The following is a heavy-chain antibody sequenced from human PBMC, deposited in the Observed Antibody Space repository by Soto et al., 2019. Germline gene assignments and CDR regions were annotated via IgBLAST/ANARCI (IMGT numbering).Heavy chain of an antibody. Sequence: EVQLVESGGGLVKPGGSLRLSGAASGLTFSSYSMNWVRQAPGKGLDWVSSISSSSSYIYYADSVKGRFTISRDNAKNSLYLQMNSLRAEDTAVYYCARDQPGYSYGYGLGYWGQGTLVTVSS. CDR1: GLTFSSYS. D-gene: IGHD5-18*01. CDR3: ARDQPGYSYGYGLGY. CDR2: ISSSSSYI. V-gene: IGHV3-21*01. J-gene: IGHJ4*02.